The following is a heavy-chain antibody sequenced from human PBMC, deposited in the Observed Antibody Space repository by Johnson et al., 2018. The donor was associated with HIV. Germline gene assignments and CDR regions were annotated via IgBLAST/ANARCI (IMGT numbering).Heavy chain of an antibody. CDR2: IRYDGSNK. V-gene: IGHV3-30*02. J-gene: IGHJ3*02. D-gene: IGHD4-23*01. CDR3: ARSSTVVTPHDI. Sequence: VQLVESGGGLVQPGGSLRLSCAASGFTFSNYAMHWVRQAPGKGLEWVAFIRYDGSNKYYADSVKGRFTISRDNSKNTLYLQMNSLRTEDTAVYYCARSSTVVTPHDIWGQWTMVTVSS. CDR1: GFTFSNYA.